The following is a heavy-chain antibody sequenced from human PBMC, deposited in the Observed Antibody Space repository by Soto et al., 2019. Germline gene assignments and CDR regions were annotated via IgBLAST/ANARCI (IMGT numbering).Heavy chain of an antibody. CDR2: IKGNTDDT. Sequence: EVKLLESGVVLVQPGGSLRLSCAGSGFTFSSYTMAWVRPAPGKGREWISVIKGNTDDTYYADSVKGRFSISRDSSRNTLYLYMNSLRADDTAVYYCAKTGPVTARIRFAYWGPGALVTFAS. CDR1: GFTFSSYT. V-gene: IGHV3-23*01. CDR3: AKTGPVTARIRFAY. J-gene: IGHJ4*02. D-gene: IGHD4-17*01.